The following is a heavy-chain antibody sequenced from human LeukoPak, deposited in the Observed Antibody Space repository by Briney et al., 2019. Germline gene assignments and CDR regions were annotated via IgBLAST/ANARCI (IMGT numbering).Heavy chain of an antibody. Sequence: ASVKVSCKASGYTFTGYYMHWVRQAPGQGLEWMGWINPNSGGTNYAQKFQGRVTMTRDTSISTAYMELSRLRSDDTAVYCCARDYDILTGYYPEISWFDPWGQGTLVTVSS. CDR2: INPNSGGT. V-gene: IGHV1-2*02. D-gene: IGHD3-9*01. J-gene: IGHJ5*02. CDR1: GYTFTGYY. CDR3: ARDYDILTGYYPEISWFDP.